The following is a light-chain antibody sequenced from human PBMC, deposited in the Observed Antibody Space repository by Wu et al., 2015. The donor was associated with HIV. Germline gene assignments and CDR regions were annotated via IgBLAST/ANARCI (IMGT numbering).Light chain of an antibody. V-gene: IGKV3-20*01. CDR1: QSVSSN. J-gene: IGKJ1*01. Sequence: EIVMTQSPVTLSVSPGERVTLSCRASQSVSSNLAWYQQKPGQAPRLLIYGASSRATGIPDRFSGSGSGTDFTLTISRLEPEDFAVYYCQQYGSSPRTFGQGTKVEIK. CDR2: GAS. CDR3: QQYGSSPRT.